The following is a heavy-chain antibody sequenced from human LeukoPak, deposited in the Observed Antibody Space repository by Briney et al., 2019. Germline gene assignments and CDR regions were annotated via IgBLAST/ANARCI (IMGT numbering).Heavy chain of an antibody. CDR1: GFTFSSYG. CDR3: ARLSGPAIISFGGVTWFDP. V-gene: IGHV3-23*01. J-gene: IGHJ5*02. D-gene: IGHD3-16*01. CDR2: ITANGGST. Sequence: QPGGSLRLSCAASGFTFSSYGMSWVRQAPGKGLEGVSAITANGGSTYYAGSVQGRFTISRDNSKNTLYLQMNSLIAEDTAMYYCARLSGPAIISFGGVTWFDPWGQGTLVTVSS.